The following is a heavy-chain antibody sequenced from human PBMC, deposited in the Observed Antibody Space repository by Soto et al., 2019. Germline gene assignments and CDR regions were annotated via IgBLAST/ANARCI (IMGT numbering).Heavy chain of an antibody. D-gene: IGHD6-6*01. V-gene: IGHV3-30*18. CDR2: ISYDGSNK. CDR3: AKDRYSSSPGHLDY. CDR1: GLTFSSYG. Sequence: QVQLVESGGGVVQPGRSLRLSCTASGLTFSSYGMHWVRQAPGKGLEWVAVISYDGSNKYYADSVKGRFTISRDNSKNTLYRQRNSLRAEDTAVYYCAKDRYSSSPGHLDYWGQGTLVTVSS. J-gene: IGHJ4*02.